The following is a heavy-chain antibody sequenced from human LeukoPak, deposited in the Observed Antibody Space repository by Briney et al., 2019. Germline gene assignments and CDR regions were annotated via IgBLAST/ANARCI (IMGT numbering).Heavy chain of an antibody. D-gene: IGHD3-22*01. CDR2: INSDGSST. Sequence: GGSLRLSCAASGFTFSSYWMHWVRQAPGKGLVWVSRINSDGSSTSYADSVKGRFTISRDNAKNTLYLQMNSPRAEDTAVYYCARASGDSSGYFTAIKRTYYYYMDVWGKGTTVTVSS. J-gene: IGHJ6*03. V-gene: IGHV3-74*01. CDR1: GFTFSSYW. CDR3: ARASGDSSGYFTAIKRTYYYYMDV.